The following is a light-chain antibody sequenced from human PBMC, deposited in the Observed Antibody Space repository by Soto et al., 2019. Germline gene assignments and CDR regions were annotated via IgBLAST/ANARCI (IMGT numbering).Light chain of an antibody. CDR3: CSYAGGSWV. CDR1: TSDIGNYNL. CDR2: EVY. Sequence: QSALTQPASVSGSPGQSITISCTGTTSDIGNYNLVSWYQHHPGKAPKLLIYEVYKRHSGVSDRFSGSKSGNMASLTISGLQADDETDYYCCSYAGGSWVFGGGTKVTVL. V-gene: IGLV2-23*02. J-gene: IGLJ3*02.